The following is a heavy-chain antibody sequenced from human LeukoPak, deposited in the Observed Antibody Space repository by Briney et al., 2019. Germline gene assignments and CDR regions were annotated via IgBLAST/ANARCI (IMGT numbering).Heavy chain of an antibody. D-gene: IGHD6-13*01. V-gene: IGHV3-66*01. Sequence: PGGSLRLSCAASGFTVSSNYMSWVRQAPGKGLEWVSVIYSGGSTYYADSVKGRFTISRDNSKNTLYLQMNGLRAEDTAVYYCARDWGQQLVGAWGQGTLVTVSS. CDR3: ARDWGQQLVGA. CDR2: IYSGGST. J-gene: IGHJ5*02. CDR1: GFTVSSNY.